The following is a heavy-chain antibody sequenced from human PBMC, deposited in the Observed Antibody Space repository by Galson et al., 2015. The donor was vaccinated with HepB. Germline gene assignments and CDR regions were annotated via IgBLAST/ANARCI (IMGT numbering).Heavy chain of an antibody. D-gene: IGHD5-18*01. CDR1: GFGFDTHA. CDR3: AKGYGLFDS. V-gene: IGHV3-23*01. J-gene: IGHJ5*01. CDR2: LSGNGARP. Sequence: SLRLSCAASGFGFDTHAMSWVRQAPGRGLEWISGLSGNGARPFSAASVKGRFTVSRDNSNNMLYLQMNSLRAEDAGLYFCAKGYGLFDSWGQGILVTVSS.